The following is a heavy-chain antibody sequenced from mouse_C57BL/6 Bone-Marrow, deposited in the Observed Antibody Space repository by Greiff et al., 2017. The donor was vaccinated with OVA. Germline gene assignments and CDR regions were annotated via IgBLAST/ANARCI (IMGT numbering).Heavy chain of an antibody. V-gene: IGHV1-5*01. D-gene: IGHD1-1*01. Sequence: VQLQQSGTVLARPGASVKMSCKTSGYTFTSYWMHWVKQRPGQGLEWIGAIYPGNSDTSYNQKFKGKAKLTAVTSASTAYMELSSLTNEDSAVYYCTRTIYYYGSSYPLYAMDYWGQGTSVTVSS. CDR2: IYPGNSDT. CDR3: TRTIYYYGSSYPLYAMDY. CDR1: GYTFTSYW. J-gene: IGHJ4*01.